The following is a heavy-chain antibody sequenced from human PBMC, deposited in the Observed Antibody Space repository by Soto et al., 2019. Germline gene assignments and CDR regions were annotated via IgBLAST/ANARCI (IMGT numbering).Heavy chain of an antibody. D-gene: IGHD6-13*01. Sequence: QVPLVQSGAEVKKPGASVKVSCKASGYTFTGYYMHWVRQAPGQGLEWMGWINPNSGGTNYAQKFQGWVTMTRDTSISTAYMELSRLRSDDTAVYYCARAADMAAGTGNYYYYYMDVWGKGTTVTVSS. V-gene: IGHV1-2*04. CDR2: INPNSGGT. J-gene: IGHJ6*03. CDR3: ARAADMAAGTGNYYYYYMDV. CDR1: GYTFTGYY.